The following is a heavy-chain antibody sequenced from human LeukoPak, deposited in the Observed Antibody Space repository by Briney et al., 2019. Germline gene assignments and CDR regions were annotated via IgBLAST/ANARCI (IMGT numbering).Heavy chain of an antibody. J-gene: IGHJ4*02. CDR2: ISGSGDGT. CDR3: AKGRSGIVVAGLNY. D-gene: IGHD6-19*01. V-gene: IGHV3-23*01. CDR1: GFTFSSYA. Sequence: GGSLRLFCAASGFTFSSYAMSWVRQAPGKGLEWVSGISGSGDGTYYADSVKGRFTISRDNSMNTLYLQMNSLRAEDTAVYYCAKGRSGIVVAGLNYWGQGTLVTVSS.